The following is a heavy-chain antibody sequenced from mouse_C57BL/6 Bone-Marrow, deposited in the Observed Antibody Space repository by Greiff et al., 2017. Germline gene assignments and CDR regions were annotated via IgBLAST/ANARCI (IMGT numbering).Heavy chain of an antibody. V-gene: IGHV3-6*01. CDR2: ISYDGSN. J-gene: IGHJ3*01. D-gene: IGHD1-1*01. CDR1: GYSITSGYY. Sequence: EVKLQESGPGLVKPSQSLSLTCSVTGYSITSGYYWNWIRQFPGNKLEWMGYISYDGSNNYNPSLKNRISITRDTSKNQFFLKLNSVTTEDTATYYCARGYYYGSSPPGFAYWGQGTLVTVSA. CDR3: ARGYYYGSSPPGFAY.